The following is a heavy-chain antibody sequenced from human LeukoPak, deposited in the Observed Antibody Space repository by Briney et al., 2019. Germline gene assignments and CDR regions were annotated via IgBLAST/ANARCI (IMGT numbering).Heavy chain of an antibody. V-gene: IGHV3-66*01. J-gene: IGHJ4*02. CDR3: ARAASVAGTYALNH. CDR1: GFTVSSNY. Sequence: GGSLRLSCAVSGFTVSSNYMSWVRQAPGKGLDWVSVIYGGGSTYYADSVKGRFTISRDNSKNTLYLQMNSLRAEDTAVYYCARAASVAGTYALNHWGQGTLVTVSS. CDR2: IYGGGST. D-gene: IGHD6-19*01.